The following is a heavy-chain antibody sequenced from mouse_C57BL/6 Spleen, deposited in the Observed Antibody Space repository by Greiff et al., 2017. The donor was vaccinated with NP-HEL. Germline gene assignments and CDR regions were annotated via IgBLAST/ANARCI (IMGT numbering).Heavy chain of an antibody. CDR3: ARAPYAMDD. V-gene: IGHV5-4*03. J-gene: IGHJ4*01. Sequence: EVKLMESGGGLVKPGGSLKLSCAASGFTFSSYAMSWVRQTPEKRLEWVATISDGGSYTYYPDNVKGRFTISRDNAKNNLYLQMSHLKSEDTAMYYCARAPYAMDDWGQGTSVTVSS. CDR1: GFTFSSYA. CDR2: ISDGGSYT.